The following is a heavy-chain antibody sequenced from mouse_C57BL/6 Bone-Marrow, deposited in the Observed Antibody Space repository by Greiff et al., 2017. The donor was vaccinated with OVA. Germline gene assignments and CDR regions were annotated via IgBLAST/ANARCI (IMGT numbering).Heavy chain of an antibody. Sequence: EVKLMESGPGLVKPSQSLSLTCSVTGYSITSGYYWNWIRQFPGNKLEWMGYISYDGSNNYNPSLKNRISITRDTSKNQFFLKLNSVTTEDTATYYCARGGNFGITTVVHFDYWGQGTTLTVSS. CDR3: ARGGNFGITTVVHFDY. CDR2: ISYDGSN. D-gene: IGHD1-1*01. J-gene: IGHJ2*01. CDR1: GYSITSGYY. V-gene: IGHV3-6*01.